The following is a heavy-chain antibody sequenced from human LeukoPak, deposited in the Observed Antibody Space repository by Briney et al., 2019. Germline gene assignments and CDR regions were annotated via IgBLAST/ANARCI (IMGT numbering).Heavy chain of an antibody. J-gene: IGHJ4*02. Sequence: ASVKVSCKASGGTFRSYGISWVRQAPGQGLEWMGGIIPIFDTPNYAQKFQGRVTITTDASTSTAYMDLSSLRSEDTAVYYCARGLGGIYYGSGSYYNYYFDYWGQGTLVTVSS. V-gene: IGHV1-69*05. CDR2: IIPIFDTP. CDR1: GGTFRSYG. D-gene: IGHD3-10*01. CDR3: ARGLGGIYYGSGSYYNYYFDY.